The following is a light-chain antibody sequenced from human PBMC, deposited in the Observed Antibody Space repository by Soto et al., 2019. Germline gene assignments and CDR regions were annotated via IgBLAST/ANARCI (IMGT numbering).Light chain of an antibody. CDR1: QSVSTN. V-gene: IGKV3-15*01. Sequence: EIVITQSPATLSLSPGERATLSCRASQSVSTNVAWYQQKPGQALRLLMYGASTRAAGIPVRFSGSGSATEFTLTISSLESEDFALYYCQQYDNWPPAITFGQGTRLEIK. CDR3: QQYDNWPPAIT. CDR2: GAS. J-gene: IGKJ5*01.